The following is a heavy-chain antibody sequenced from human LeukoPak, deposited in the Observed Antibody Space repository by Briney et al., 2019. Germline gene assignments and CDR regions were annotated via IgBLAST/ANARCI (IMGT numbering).Heavy chain of an antibody. CDR2: IYYGGST. Sequence: PSETLSLTCTVSGGSISSYYWSWIRQPPGKGLEWIGYIYYGGSTNYNPSLKSRVTISVDTSKNQFSLKLSSVTAADTAVYYCARVGSGWSSLDYWGQGTLVTVSS. CDR3: ARVGSGWSSLDY. J-gene: IGHJ4*02. V-gene: IGHV4-59*01. D-gene: IGHD6-19*01. CDR1: GGSISSYY.